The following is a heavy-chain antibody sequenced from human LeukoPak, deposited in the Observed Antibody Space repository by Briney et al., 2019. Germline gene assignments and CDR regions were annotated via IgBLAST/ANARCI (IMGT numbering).Heavy chain of an antibody. CDR3: ARGYCSGGSCYPPKY. CDR1: GFTVSSNY. CDR2: ISGSGGST. Sequence: GGSLRLSCAASGFTVSSNYMSWVRQAPGKGLEWVSAISGSGGSTYYADSVKGRFTISRDNSKNTLYLQMNSLTEEDTAVYYCARGYCSGGSCYPPKYWGQGTLVTVPS. J-gene: IGHJ4*02. D-gene: IGHD2-15*01. V-gene: IGHV3-66*02.